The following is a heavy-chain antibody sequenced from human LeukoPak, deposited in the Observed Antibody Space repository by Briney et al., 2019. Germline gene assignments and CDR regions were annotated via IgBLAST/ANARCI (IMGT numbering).Heavy chain of an antibody. J-gene: IGHJ4*02. D-gene: IGHD3-9*01. CDR3: ARDWALTGFDY. CDR2: IWYDGTIA. CDR1: GFTFSTYG. V-gene: IGHV3-33*01. Sequence: PGRSLRLSCAASGFTFSTYGFHWVRQAPGKGLDWVAVIWYDGTIAYYGDSVKGRFTVPKDNSKNTLYLQMNSLRAEDTAVYYCARDWALTGFDYWGQGTLVTVSS.